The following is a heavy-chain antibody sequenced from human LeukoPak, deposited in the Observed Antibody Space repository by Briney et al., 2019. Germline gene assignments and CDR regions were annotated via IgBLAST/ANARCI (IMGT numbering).Heavy chain of an antibody. J-gene: IGHJ4*02. V-gene: IGHV1-2*02. CDR2: INPNDGDT. Sequence: RGPVKVSCKASGYTFTDYYMYWVRQAPGQGFEWMGWINPNDGDTNYAQKFQGRVTMTRDTSISTAHMEVSRLRSDDTAVYYCARANFLYCSSSTCLFDYWGQGTLVTVSS. CDR1: GYTFTDYY. CDR3: ARANFLYCSSSTCLFDY. D-gene: IGHD2-2*01.